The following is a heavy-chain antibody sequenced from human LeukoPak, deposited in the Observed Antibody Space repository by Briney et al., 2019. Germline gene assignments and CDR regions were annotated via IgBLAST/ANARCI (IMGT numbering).Heavy chain of an antibody. D-gene: IGHD2-15*01. Sequence: ASVKVSCKASGYTFTSYYMHWVLQAPGQGLEWMGTINPSGGSTSYAQKFQGRVTMTRDTSTSTVYMELSSLRSEDTAVYYRARDPTCSGGSCYHAFDIWGQGTMVTVSS. CDR2: INPSGGST. CDR1: GYTFTSYY. V-gene: IGHV1-46*01. J-gene: IGHJ3*02. CDR3: ARDPTCSGGSCYHAFDI.